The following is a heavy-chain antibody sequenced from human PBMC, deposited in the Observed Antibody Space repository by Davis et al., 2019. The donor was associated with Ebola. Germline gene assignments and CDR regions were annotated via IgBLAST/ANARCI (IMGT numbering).Heavy chain of an antibody. Sequence: GESLKISCKVSGDRFTNYWIAWVRQMPGKGLEWMGIIYPGDSDTRYSPSFQGQVTISADKSITTAYLQWSSLRASDTAMYYCARLRFGGNLNAFAFDYWGQGTLVTVSS. CDR2: IYPGDSDT. V-gene: IGHV5-51*01. D-gene: IGHD4-23*01. J-gene: IGHJ4*02. CDR1: GDRFTNYW. CDR3: ARLRFGGNLNAFAFDY.